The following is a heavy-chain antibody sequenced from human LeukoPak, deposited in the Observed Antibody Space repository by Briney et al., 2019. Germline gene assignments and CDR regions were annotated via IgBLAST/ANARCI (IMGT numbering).Heavy chain of an antibody. Sequence: SETLSLTCAVYGGSFSGYYWSWIRQPPGKGLEWIGEINHSGSTNYNPSLKSRVTISVDTSKNQFSLKLSSVTAADTAVYYCARKYYGSSGYDYYYYGMDVWGQGTTVTVSS. J-gene: IGHJ6*02. V-gene: IGHV4-34*01. CDR3: ARKYYGSSGYDYYYYGMDV. CDR2: INHSGST. CDR1: GGSFSGYY. D-gene: IGHD3-22*01.